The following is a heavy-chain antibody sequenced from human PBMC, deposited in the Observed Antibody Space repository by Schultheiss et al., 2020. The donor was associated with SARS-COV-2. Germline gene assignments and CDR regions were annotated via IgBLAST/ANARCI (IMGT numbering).Heavy chain of an antibody. Sequence: SETLSLTCTVSGGSIRDYYWTWIRQPPGKGLEWIGYVFHTGGTNYNPSLQSRVTISVDTSKNQFSLKLSSVTAADTAVYYCASYMVELYYFDYWGQGTLVTVSS. D-gene: IGHD3-10*01. J-gene: IGHJ4*02. CDR3: ASYMVELYYFDY. CDR1: GGSIRDYY. V-gene: IGHV4-59*12. CDR2: VFHTGGT.